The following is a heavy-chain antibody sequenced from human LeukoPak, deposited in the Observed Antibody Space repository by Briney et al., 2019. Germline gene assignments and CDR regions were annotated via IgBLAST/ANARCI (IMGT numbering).Heavy chain of an antibody. CDR3: IIVIIGVDY. J-gene: IGHJ4*02. CDR2: ISGDNGHR. CDR1: GYTFTSFG. V-gene: IGHV1-18*01. Sequence: GASVKVSCKASGYTFTSFGISWVRQAPGQGLEWMGWISGDNGHRKYAQKFQGRVTITADTSTSTAYMALSSLRSEDTAVYYCIIVIIGVDYWGQGTLVTVSS. D-gene: IGHD3-22*01.